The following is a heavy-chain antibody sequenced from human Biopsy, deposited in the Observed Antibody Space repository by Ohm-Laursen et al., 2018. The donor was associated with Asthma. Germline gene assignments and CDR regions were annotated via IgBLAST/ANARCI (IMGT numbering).Heavy chain of an antibody. CDR1: GFSVSSNY. CDR3: GRDYPLVD. J-gene: IGHJ4*02. D-gene: IGHD2-15*01. V-gene: IGHV3-53*01. Sequence: SLRLSCVASGFSVSSNYMSWVRQAPGKGLEWVSVIYSGGSTYYADSVKGRFTISRDNSKNTLDLQMNSLRAEDTAVYYCGRDYPLVDWGQGTLVTVSS. CDR2: IYSGGST.